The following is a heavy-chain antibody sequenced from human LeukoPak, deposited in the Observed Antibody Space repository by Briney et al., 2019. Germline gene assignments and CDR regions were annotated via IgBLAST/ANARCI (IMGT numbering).Heavy chain of an antibody. Sequence: GGSLRLSCAASGFTFSDYYMSWIRQAPGKGLEWVSAISGSGGSTYYADSVKGRFTISRDNSKNTLYLQMNSLRAEDTAVYYCAKVIAVAGVFDYWGQGTLVTVSS. CDR3: AKVIAVAGVFDY. J-gene: IGHJ4*02. CDR1: GFTFSDYY. V-gene: IGHV3-23*01. CDR2: ISGSGGST. D-gene: IGHD6-19*01.